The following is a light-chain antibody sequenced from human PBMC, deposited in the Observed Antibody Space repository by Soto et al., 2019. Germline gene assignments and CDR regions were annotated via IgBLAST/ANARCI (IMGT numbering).Light chain of an antibody. CDR1: SSDVGSYNL. J-gene: IGLJ1*01. CDR3: CLYASSSTYV. Sequence: QSVLTQPASVSGSPGQSITISCTGTSSDVGSYNLVSWYQQHPGKAPKLMIYEGTKRPSGVSDRFSGSRSGNTASLTISGLQAEDEADYYCCLYASSSTYVFGTGTKVTVL. CDR2: EGT. V-gene: IGLV2-23*01.